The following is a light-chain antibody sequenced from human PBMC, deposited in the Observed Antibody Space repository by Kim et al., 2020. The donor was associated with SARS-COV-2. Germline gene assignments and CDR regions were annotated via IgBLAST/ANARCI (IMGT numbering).Light chain of an antibody. V-gene: IGLV3-21*04. CDR3: QVWDSSSDPVV. Sequence: PGKTARITCRGNNIGSKSVHWYQQKPGQAPVLVIYYDSDRPSGIPERFSGSNSGNTATLTISRVEAGDEADYYCQVWDSSSDPVVFGGGTQLTVL. CDR1: NIGSKS. CDR2: YDS. J-gene: IGLJ2*01.